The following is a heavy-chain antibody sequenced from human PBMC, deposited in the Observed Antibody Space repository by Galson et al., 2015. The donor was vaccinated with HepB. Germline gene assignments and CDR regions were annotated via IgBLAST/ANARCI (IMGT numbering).Heavy chain of an antibody. CDR1: GGTFTNYA. CDR2: IIPILHTP. CDR3: AREGHYYDSRGYYGVFDI. J-gene: IGHJ3*02. Sequence: SVKVSCKASGGTFTNYALSWVRQAPGQGLEWMGGIIPILHTPNYAQKFQGRVTISTDESTSTVYMEPSSLRSEDTAFYYCAREGHYYDSRGYYGVFDIWGQGTMVTVSS. D-gene: IGHD3-22*01. V-gene: IGHV1-69*05.